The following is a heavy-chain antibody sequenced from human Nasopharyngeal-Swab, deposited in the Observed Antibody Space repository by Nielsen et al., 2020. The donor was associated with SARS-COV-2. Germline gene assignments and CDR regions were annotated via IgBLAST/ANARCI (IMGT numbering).Heavy chain of an antibody. J-gene: IGHJ4*02. D-gene: IGHD6-19*01. CDR1: GGSISSSNW. V-gene: IGHV4-4*02. Sequence: SETLSPTCAVSGGSISSSNWWSWVRQPPGKGLEWIGEIYHSGSTNYNPSLKSRVTISVDKSKNQFSLKLSSVTAADTAVYYCAGYSSGWTFDYWGQGTLVTVSS. CDR2: IYHSGST. CDR3: AGYSSGWTFDY.